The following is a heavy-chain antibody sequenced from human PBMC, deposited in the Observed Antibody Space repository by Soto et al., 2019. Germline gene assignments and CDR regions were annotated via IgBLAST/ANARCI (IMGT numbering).Heavy chain of an antibody. CDR2: IYYSGST. D-gene: IGHD3-10*01. CDR1: GGSISSGSYY. CDR3: ARPRLSGSYYNMETYYFDY. V-gene: IGHV4-39*01. Sequence: SETLSLTCTVSGGSISSGSYYWGWIRQPPGKGLEWIGSIYYSGSTYYNPSLKSRVTISVDTSKNQFSLKLSSVTAADTAVYYCARPRLSGSYYNMETYYFDYWGQGTLVTVSS. J-gene: IGHJ4*02.